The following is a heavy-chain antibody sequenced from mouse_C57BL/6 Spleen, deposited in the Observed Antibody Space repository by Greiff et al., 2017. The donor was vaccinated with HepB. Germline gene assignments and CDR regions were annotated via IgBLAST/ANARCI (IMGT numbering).Heavy chain of an antibody. V-gene: IGHV1-82*01. CDR3: ARFITTVVATENAMDY. CDR1: GYAFSSSW. D-gene: IGHD1-1*01. J-gene: IGHJ4*01. Sequence: QVQLQQSGPELVKPGASVKISCKASGYAFSSSWMNWVKQRPGKGLEWIGRIYPGDGDTNYNGKFKGKATLTADKSSSTAYMQLSSLTSEDSAVYFCARFITTVVATENAMDYWGQGTSVTVSS. CDR2: IYPGDGDT.